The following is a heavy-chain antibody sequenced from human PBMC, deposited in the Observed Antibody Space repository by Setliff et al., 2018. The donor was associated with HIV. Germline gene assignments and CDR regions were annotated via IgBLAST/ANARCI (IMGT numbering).Heavy chain of an antibody. D-gene: IGHD5-18*01. V-gene: IGHV1-18*01. CDR2: ISTYNADT. CDR1: GYTLNELS. Sequence: GASVKVSCKVSGYTLNELSIHWVRQAPGEGLEWVGWISTYNADTNYAQNLQGRVTMTTDTSTSTAYMELRSLRSDDTAVYYCAREDTAPPDYYYSYMDVWGKGTTVTVSS. CDR3: AREDTAPPDYYYSYMDV. J-gene: IGHJ6*03.